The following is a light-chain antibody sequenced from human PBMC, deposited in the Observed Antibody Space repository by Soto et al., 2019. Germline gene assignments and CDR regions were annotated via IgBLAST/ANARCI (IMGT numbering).Light chain of an antibody. Sequence: QTASVSGSPGQSITISCSGSISDVGSSGPVSWYQHHPGQVPKLIIYEGSRRPSGVSSRFSGSKTGNTASLTITGLQAEDEANYYCCSYVGARTYVFGTGTKVTVL. CDR1: ISDVGSSGP. CDR2: EGS. CDR3: CSYVGARTYV. V-gene: IGLV2-23*01. J-gene: IGLJ1*01.